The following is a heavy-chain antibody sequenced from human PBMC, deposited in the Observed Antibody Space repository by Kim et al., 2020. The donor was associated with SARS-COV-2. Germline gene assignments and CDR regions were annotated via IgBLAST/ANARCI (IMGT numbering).Heavy chain of an antibody. CDR2: ISSSSSTI. CDR1: GFTFSSYS. J-gene: IGHJ3*02. CDR3: ARDSVHDWYEGAFDI. Sequence: GGSLRLSCAASGFTFSSYSMNWVRQAPGKGLEWVSYISSSSSTIYYADSVKGRFTISRDNAKNSLYLQMNSLRAEDTAVYYCARDSVHDWYEGAFDIWGQGTMVTVSS. V-gene: IGHV3-48*04. D-gene: IGHD3-9*01.